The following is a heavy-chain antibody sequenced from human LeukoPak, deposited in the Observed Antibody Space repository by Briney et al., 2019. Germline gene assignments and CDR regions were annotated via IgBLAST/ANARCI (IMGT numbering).Heavy chain of an antibody. V-gene: IGHV3-23*01. CDR3: ARENYYDSSGPDY. D-gene: IGHD3-22*01. CDR2: ISDSGGST. Sequence: GGSLRLSCAASGFTFSSYAVSWVRQAPGKGLAWVSAISDSGGSTQYADSVKGRFTISRDNSKNTLYLQMNSLRAEDTAVYYCARENYYDSSGPDYWGQGTLVTVSS. CDR1: GFTFSSYA. J-gene: IGHJ4*02.